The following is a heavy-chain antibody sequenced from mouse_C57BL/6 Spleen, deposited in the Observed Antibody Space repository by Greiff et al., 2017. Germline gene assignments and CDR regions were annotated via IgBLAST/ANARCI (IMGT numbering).Heavy chain of an antibody. CDR2: ISYDGSN. D-gene: IGHD2-4*01. CDR3: ARETYDYDGGFAY. CDR1: GYSITSGYY. Sequence: EVQLQQSGPGLVKPSQSLSLTCSVTGYSITSGYYWNWIRQFPGNKLEWMGYISYDGSNNYNPSLKNRISITRDTSKNQFFLTLNSVTTEDTATXYCARETYDYDGGFAYWGQGTLVTVSA. V-gene: IGHV3-6*01. J-gene: IGHJ3*01.